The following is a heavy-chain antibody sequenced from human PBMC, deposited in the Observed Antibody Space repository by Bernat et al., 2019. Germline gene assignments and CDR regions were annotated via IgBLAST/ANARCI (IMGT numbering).Heavy chain of an antibody. CDR2: IYYSGST. CDR1: GGSISRYY. Sequence: QVQLQESGPGLVKPLETLSLTCTVSGGSISRYYWTWIRQPPGKGLEWIGYIYYSGSTKYNPSLKSRVTISVDTSKNQFSLKLSSVTAADTAVYYCAGSQYREFDVFDIWGLGTMVSVSS. V-gene: IGHV4-59*03. D-gene: IGHD2-2*01. CDR3: AGSQYREFDVFDI. J-gene: IGHJ3*02.